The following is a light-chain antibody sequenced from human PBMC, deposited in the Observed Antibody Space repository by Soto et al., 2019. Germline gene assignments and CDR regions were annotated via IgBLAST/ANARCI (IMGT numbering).Light chain of an antibody. V-gene: IGKV3-20*01. J-gene: IGKJ1*01. CDR3: QQYGSSPWT. Sequence: EIVLTQSPGTLSLSPGERAALSCRASQSISSSCLAWFQQKPGQAPRLLISGASRRATGIPDRFSGSGSGXXXXXTXXRXEXXDFAVYXCQQYGSSPWTFGQGTKVEIK. CDR1: QSISSSC. CDR2: GAS.